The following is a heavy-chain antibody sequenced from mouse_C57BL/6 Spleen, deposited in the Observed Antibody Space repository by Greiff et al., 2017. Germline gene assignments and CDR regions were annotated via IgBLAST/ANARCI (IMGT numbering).Heavy chain of an antibody. Sequence: QVQLLEPGAGLVRPGSSVKLSCEASGYTFTSYWMHWVRQTPIQGLEWIGNIDPSDSETYYKQKLKDKATVTVDKSTSTAYMQLSSLTSEDSAVYYCARWSYYYGSIDVWGTGTTVTVSS. CDR2: IDPSDSET. CDR3: ARWSYYYGSIDV. CDR1: GYTFTSYW. D-gene: IGHD1-1*01. J-gene: IGHJ1*03. V-gene: IGHV1-52*01.